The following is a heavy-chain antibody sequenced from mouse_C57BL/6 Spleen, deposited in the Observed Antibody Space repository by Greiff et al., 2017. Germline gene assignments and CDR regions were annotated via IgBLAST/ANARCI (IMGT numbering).Heavy chain of an antibody. D-gene: IGHD1-1*01. CDR3: ARSVDYYGSTMDY. J-gene: IGHJ4*01. CDR2: IDPNSGGT. Sequence: KPGRVLEWIGRIDPNSGGTKYNEKFKSKATLTVDKPSSTAYMQLSSLTSEYSAVYYCARSVDYYGSTMDYWGQGTSVTVSS. V-gene: IGHV1-72*01.